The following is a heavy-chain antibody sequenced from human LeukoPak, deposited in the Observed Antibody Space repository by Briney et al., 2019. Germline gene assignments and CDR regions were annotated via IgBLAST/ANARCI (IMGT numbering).Heavy chain of an antibody. V-gene: IGHV3-53*01. J-gene: IGHJ4*02. D-gene: IGHD4-17*01. CDR3: ARRAGEYSHPYDY. Sequence: GGSLRLSCAASGFTATSNFMSWVRQAPGKGLEWVSFIYSGGNTHYSDSVKGRFTISRDNSKNTLYLQMNSLRADDTAVYYCARRAGEYSHPYDYWGQGTLVTVSS. CDR2: IYSGGNT. CDR1: GFTATSNF.